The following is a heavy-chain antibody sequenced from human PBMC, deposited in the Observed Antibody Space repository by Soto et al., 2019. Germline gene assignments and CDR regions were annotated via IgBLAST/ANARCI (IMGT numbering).Heavy chain of an antibody. Sequence: ASVKVSCKASGYTFTTYYIHWGRQATGQGLEWMGVINPSGGSINYAQKFQGRVTMTRDTSTSTVYMELSSLRSEDTAVYYCARDRGRGGSYYIYFYGMDVWGQGTTVTVSS. CDR2: INPSGGSI. V-gene: IGHV1-46*01. D-gene: IGHD1-26*01. J-gene: IGHJ6*02. CDR3: ARDRGRGGSYYIYFYGMDV. CDR1: GYTFTTYY.